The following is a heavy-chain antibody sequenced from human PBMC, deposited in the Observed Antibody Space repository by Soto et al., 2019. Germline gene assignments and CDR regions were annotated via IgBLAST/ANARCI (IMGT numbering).Heavy chain of an antibody. D-gene: IGHD2-15*01. CDR2: ISYDGSNK. CDR1: GFTFSSYG. V-gene: IGHV3-30*18. J-gene: IGHJ4*02. CDR3: AKLARYCSSTSCYDIVVVVAATPGYFDY. Sequence: GGSLRLSCAASGFTFSSYGMHWVRQAPGKGLAWVAVISYDGSNKYYADSVKGRFTIPRDNSKNTLYLQMNSLRAEDTAVYYCAKLARYCSSTSCYDIVVVVAATPGYFDYWGQGTLVTVSS.